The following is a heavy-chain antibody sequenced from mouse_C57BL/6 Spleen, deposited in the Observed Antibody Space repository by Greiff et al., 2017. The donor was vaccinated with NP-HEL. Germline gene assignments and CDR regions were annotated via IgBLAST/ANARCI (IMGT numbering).Heavy chain of an antibody. D-gene: IGHD2-3*01. V-gene: IGHV1-26*01. Sequence: VQLQQSGPELVKPGASVKISCKASGYTFTDYYMNWVKQSHGKSLEWIGDINPNNGGTSYNQKFKGKATLTVDKSSSTAYMELRSLTSEDSAVYYCARYFYDGYFFAYWGQGTLVTVSA. CDR2: INPNNGGT. CDR1: GYTFTDYY. J-gene: IGHJ3*01. CDR3: ARYFYDGYFFAY.